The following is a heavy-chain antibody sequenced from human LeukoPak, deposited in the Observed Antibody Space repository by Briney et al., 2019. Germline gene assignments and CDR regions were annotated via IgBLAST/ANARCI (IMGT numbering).Heavy chain of an antibody. J-gene: IGHJ4*02. CDR3: ARDGYCGGDCYYHDH. CDR2: IIPILGIA. V-gene: IGHV1-69*04. D-gene: IGHD2-21*02. CDR1: GGTFIIYA. Sequence: ASVKVSFKASGGTFIIYAVSWVRQPPGQGLEWMGRIIPILGIANYAQKFQGRVTITADKSTTTAYMELSSLRSEDTAVYYCARDGYCGGDCYYHDHWGQGTLVTVSS.